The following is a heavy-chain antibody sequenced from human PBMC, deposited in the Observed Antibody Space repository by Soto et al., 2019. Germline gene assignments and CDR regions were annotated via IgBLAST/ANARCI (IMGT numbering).Heavy chain of an antibody. D-gene: IGHD2-2*01. Sequence: QVQLQQWGAGLLKPSETLSLTCAVYGGSFSGYYWSWIRQPPGKGLEWIGEINHSGSTNYNPSLKSRVTISVDTSKNQCSLKLSSVTAADTAVYYCARAPDIVVVPFFDYWGQGTLVTVSS. CDR2: INHSGST. CDR1: GGSFSGYY. V-gene: IGHV4-34*01. J-gene: IGHJ4*02. CDR3: ARAPDIVVVPFFDY.